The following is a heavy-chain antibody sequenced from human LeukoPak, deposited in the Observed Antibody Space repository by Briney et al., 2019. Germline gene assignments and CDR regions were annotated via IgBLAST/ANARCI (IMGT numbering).Heavy chain of an antibody. D-gene: IGHD6-19*01. CDR3: AKDLSSGSRRAY. V-gene: IGHV3-30*04. CDR2: ISYNGGRK. CDR1: GFSFSGYA. J-gene: IGHJ4*02. Sequence: GGSLRLSCVASGFSFSGYAIHWVRQAPGKGLEWVALISYNGGRKDYADSVKGRFTISRDNSKNTLYLQMNSLRAEDTGVYYCAKDLSSGSRRAYWGQGTLVTVSS.